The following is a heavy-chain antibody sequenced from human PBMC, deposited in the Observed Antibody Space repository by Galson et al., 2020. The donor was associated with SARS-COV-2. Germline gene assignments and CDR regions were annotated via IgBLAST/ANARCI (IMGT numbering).Heavy chain of an antibody. CDR1: GGSISSYY. CDR2: IYYSGST. D-gene: IGHD4-17*01. J-gene: IGHJ6*02. V-gene: IGHV4-59*08. CDR3: AGDYGDYVYYYGMDV. Sequence: SQTLSLTCTVSGGSISSYYWSWIRQPPGKGLEWIGYIYYSGSTNYNPSLKSRVTISVDTSKNQFSLKLSSVTAADTAVYYCAGDYGDYVYYYGMDVWGQGTTVTVSS.